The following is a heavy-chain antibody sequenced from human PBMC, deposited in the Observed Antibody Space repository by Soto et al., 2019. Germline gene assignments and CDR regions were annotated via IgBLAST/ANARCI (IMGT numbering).Heavy chain of an antibody. CDR2: ISYDGSNK. CDR1: GFTFSSYG. V-gene: IGHV3-30*18. D-gene: IGHD2-15*01. J-gene: IGHJ4*02. CDR3: AKSLPRYCSGGSCYLYYFDY. Sequence: GGSLRLSCAASGFTFSSYGMHWVRQAPGKGLEWVAVISYDGSNKYYADSVKGRFTISRDNSKNTLYLQMNSLRAEDTAVYYCAKSLPRYCSGGSCYLYYFDYWGQGTLVTVSS.